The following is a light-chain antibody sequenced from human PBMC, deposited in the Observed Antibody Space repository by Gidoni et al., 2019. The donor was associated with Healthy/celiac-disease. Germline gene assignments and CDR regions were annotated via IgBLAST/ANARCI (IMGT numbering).Light chain of an antibody. CDR1: HDISNY. Sequence: IQLTQSPSSLSASVVDRVTITCQASHDISNYLNWYQQKPGKAPKLLINDASNLETGVPSRFSGSGSGTDFTLTISSLQPEDMETYYCKKYDKLAITFGQGTRLEIK. CDR2: DAS. CDR3: KKYDKLAIT. V-gene: IGKV1-33*01. J-gene: IGKJ5*01.